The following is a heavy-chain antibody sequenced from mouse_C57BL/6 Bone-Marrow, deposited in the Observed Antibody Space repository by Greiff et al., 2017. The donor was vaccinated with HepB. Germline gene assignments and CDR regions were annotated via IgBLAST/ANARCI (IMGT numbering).Heavy chain of an antibody. CDR1: GFTFSSYA. D-gene: IGHD3-3*01. CDR3: AAVDYYAMDN. V-gene: IGHV5-4*01. Sequence: EVQLVESGGGLVKPGGSLKLSCAASGFTFSSYAMSWVRQTPEKRLEWVATISDGGSYTYYPDNVKGRFTISRDNAKNNLYLQMSHLKSEDTAMYYCAAVDYYAMDNRGQGTSDTASS. CDR2: ISDGGSYT. J-gene: IGHJ4*01.